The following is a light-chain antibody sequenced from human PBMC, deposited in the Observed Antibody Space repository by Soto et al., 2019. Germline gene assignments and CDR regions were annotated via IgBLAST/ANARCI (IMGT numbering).Light chain of an antibody. CDR3: QQYNSYPWT. Sequence: DIQMTQSPSTLCASVGDRVTITCRASQTINSWLAWYQQKPGKAPKLLIYKASSLESGVPSRFSGSGSGTEFTLTISSLQPDDFATYYCQQYNSYPWTFGQGTKVDNK. J-gene: IGKJ2*02. V-gene: IGKV1-5*03. CDR2: KAS. CDR1: QTINSW.